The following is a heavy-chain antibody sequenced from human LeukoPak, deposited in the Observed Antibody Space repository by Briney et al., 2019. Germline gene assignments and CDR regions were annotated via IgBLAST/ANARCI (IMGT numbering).Heavy chain of an antibody. CDR1: GFRFTTYW. Sequence: GASLKISCKAPGFRFTTYWIGWGRQMPGKGLEWMGIIYPGEYDTRYSPSFEGQVTISADKSITTAYLQWSSLKASDTAMYYCARQITDQSSGYDSIDYWGQGTLVTVSS. J-gene: IGHJ4*02. CDR2: IYPGEYDT. V-gene: IGHV5-51*01. D-gene: IGHD5-12*01. CDR3: ARQITDQSSGYDSIDY.